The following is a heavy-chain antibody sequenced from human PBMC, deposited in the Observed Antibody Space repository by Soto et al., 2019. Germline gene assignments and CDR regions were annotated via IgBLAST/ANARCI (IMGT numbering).Heavy chain of an antibody. CDR2: IKQDGSEK. Sequence: GGSLRLSCAASGFTFSSYWMSWVRQAPGKGLEWVANIKQDGSEKYYVDSVKGRFTISRDNAKNSLYLQMNSLRAEDTAVYYCARVPYYYDSSGYFPPDYWGQGTLVTVSS. J-gene: IGHJ4*02. D-gene: IGHD3-22*01. V-gene: IGHV3-7*05. CDR1: GFTFSSYW. CDR3: ARVPYYYDSSGYFPPDY.